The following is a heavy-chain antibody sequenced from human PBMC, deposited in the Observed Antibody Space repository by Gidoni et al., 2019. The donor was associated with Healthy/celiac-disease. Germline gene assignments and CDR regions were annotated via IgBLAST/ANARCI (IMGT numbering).Heavy chain of an antibody. J-gene: IGHJ4*02. V-gene: IGHV3-30*04. CDR3: ARGGGYCSGGSCQPLDY. CDR2: ISYDGSNK. D-gene: IGHD2-15*01. Sequence: QVQLVESGGGVVQPGRSLRLSCAASGFTFSSYAMHWVRQAPGKGLEWVAVISYDGSNKYYADSVKGRFTISRDNSKNTLYLQMNSLRAEDTAVYYCARGGGYCSGGSCQPLDYWGQGTLVTVSS. CDR1: GFTFSSYA.